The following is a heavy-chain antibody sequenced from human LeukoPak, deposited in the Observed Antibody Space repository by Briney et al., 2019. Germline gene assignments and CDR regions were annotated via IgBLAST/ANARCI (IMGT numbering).Heavy chain of an antibody. CDR2: IFHSGGEI. D-gene: IGHD2-8*02. Sequence: GGSLRLSCAASGFTFSTFAMIWVRQPPGKGLEWVSSIFHSGGEIHYADSVRGRFTISRDNSKSTLSLQMNSLRAEDTAIYYCATYRQVLLPFESWGQGTLVTVSS. J-gene: IGHJ4*02. CDR3: ATYRQVLLPFES. V-gene: IGHV3-23*01. CDR1: GFTFSTFA.